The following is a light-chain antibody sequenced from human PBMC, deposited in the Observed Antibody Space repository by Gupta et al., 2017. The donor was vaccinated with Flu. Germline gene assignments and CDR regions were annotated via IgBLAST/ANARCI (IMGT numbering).Light chain of an antibody. Sequence: IVMTQPPPTLPVSPGERATLSCRASQSVSSNLAWYQQKPGQAPRLLIYGASTRATGIPARFSGSGSGTEFTLTISSLQSEDFAVYYCQQYNNWLRTFGQGTKVEIK. J-gene: IGKJ1*01. CDR3: QQYNNWLRT. CDR2: GAS. V-gene: IGKV3-15*01. CDR1: QSVSSN.